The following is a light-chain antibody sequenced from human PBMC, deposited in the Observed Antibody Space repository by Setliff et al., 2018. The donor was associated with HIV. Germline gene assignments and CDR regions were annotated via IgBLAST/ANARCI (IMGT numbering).Light chain of an antibody. CDR1: KIGSKS. V-gene: IGLV3-21*03. J-gene: IGLJ1*01. Sequence: SYELTQPPSVSVAPGKTARITCGGNKIGSKSVHWYQQKPGQAPVLVVYDDSDRPSGIPERLSGSNSGNTATLTISRVEAGDEADYYCQVWDSSSDHYVFGTGTKVTVL. CDR3: QVWDSSSDHYV. CDR2: DDS.